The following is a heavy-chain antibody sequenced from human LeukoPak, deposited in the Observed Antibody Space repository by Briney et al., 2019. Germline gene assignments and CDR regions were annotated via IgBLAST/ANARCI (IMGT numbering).Heavy chain of an antibody. J-gene: IGHJ4*02. CDR2: IWYDGSNK. D-gene: IGHD2-21*02. CDR3: ATSAHIEVGLLPPPDY. Sequence: GGSLRLSCATSGFTFNRFGMHWVRQAPGKGLEWVAVIWYDGSNKDYADSAKGRFTISRDNSKNTLYLQMSGLRAEDTAVYYCATSAHIEVGLLPPPDYWGQGTLVTVTS. V-gene: IGHV3-33*01. CDR1: GFTFNRFG.